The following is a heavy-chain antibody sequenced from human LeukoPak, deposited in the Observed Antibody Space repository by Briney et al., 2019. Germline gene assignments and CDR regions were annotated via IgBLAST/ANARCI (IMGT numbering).Heavy chain of an antibody. CDR1: GYTFTSYG. J-gene: IGHJ4*02. CDR3: ARVYSTNYYGSGDRPFLFDY. D-gene: IGHD3-10*01. Sequence: ASVKVSCKASGYTFTSYGFSWVRQAPGQGLEWMGWISTYYGNTNYAQKLQDRVTMTTDTSTSTAYTELTSLRSDDTAVYYCARVYSTNYYGSGDRPFLFDYWGQGTVATVSS. V-gene: IGHV1-18*01. CDR2: ISTYYGNT.